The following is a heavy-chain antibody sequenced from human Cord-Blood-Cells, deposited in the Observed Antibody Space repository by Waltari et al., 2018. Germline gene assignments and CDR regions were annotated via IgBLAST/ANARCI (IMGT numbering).Heavy chain of an antibody. D-gene: IGHD2-15*01. V-gene: IGHV2-26*01. CDR2: IFSNDEK. CDR3: ARRGRGGADAFDI. Sequence: QVTLKESGPVLVKPTETLTLTCTVSGFSLSNARMVVSWFRQPPGKALEWLAHIFSNDEKTYSTSLKSRLTISKDTSKSQVVLTMTNMDPVDKATYSCARRGRGGADAFDIWGQGTMVTVSS. CDR1: GFSLSNARMV. J-gene: IGHJ3*02.